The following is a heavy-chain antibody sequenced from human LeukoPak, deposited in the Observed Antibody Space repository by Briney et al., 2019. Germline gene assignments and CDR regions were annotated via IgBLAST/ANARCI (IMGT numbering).Heavy chain of an antibody. CDR2: ISGGGGST. CDR1: GFTFSSYA. J-gene: IGHJ4*02. D-gene: IGHD4-17*01. Sequence: PGGSLRLSCAASGFTFSSYAMSWVRQAPGKGLEWVSAISGGGGSTYYADSVKGRFTISRENSKNTLYLQMNSLRADDTAVYYLAKASFAVTTPFDCWGQGTLATVSS. CDR3: AKASFAVTTPFDC. V-gene: IGHV3-23*01.